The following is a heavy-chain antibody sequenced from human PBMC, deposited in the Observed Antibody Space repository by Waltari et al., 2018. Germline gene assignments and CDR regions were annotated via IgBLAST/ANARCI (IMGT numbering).Heavy chain of an antibody. CDR2: ISYDGSNK. Sequence: QVQLVESGGGVVQPGRSLRLSCAASGFTFSSYAMHWVRQAPGKGLEWVAVISYDGSNKYYADSVKGRFTISRDNSKNTLYLQMNSLRAEDTAVYYCARVSGRFWFDPWGQGTLVTVSS. CDR1: GFTFSSYA. V-gene: IGHV3-30*01. CDR3: ARVSGRFWFDP. J-gene: IGHJ5*02. D-gene: IGHD3-10*01.